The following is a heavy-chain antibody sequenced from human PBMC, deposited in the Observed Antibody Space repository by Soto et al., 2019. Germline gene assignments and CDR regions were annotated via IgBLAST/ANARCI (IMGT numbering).Heavy chain of an antibody. D-gene: IGHD3-3*01. CDR1: GGTFSSYA. CDR3: ARVRRFLEWLFFDY. CDR2: IIPIFGTA. J-gene: IGHJ4*02. V-gene: IGHV1-69*13. Sequence: SVKVSCKASGGTFSSYAISWVRQAPGQGLEWMGGIIPIFGTANYAQKFQGRVTITADESTSTAYMELSSLRSEDTAVYYCARVRRFLEWLFFDYWGQGTLVTLSS.